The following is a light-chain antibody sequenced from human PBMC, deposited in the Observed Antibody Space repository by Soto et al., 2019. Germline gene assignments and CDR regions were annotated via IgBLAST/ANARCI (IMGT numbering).Light chain of an antibody. V-gene: IGKV3-20*01. CDR3: QQYDISPRT. J-gene: IGKJ1*01. CDR2: GAS. CDR1: QTISSSF. Sequence: EIVLTQSPGTLSLSPGERATLSCRASQTISSSFLAWYQQKPGQAPRLLISGASSRATGIPDRFSGSGSGTDFTLTISRLEPEDFAVYYCQQYDISPRTFGQGTKVDNK.